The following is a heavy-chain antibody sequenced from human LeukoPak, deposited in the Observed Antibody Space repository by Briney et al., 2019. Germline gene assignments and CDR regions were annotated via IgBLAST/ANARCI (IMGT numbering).Heavy chain of an antibody. CDR1: GGSISSGSYY. D-gene: IGHD6-19*01. J-gene: IGHJ4*02. Sequence: LSETLSLTCTVSGGSISSGSYYWSWIRQPAGKGLEWIGEINHRGNTNYNPSLKSRVAISVDTSKNHFSLHLSSVTAADTAVYYCARRVLRGWVFDSWGQGTLVTVSS. CDR3: ARRVLRGWVFDS. V-gene: IGHV4-61*10. CDR2: INHRGNT.